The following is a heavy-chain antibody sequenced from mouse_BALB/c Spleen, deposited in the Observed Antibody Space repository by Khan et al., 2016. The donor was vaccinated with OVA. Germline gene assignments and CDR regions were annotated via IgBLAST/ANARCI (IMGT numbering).Heavy chain of an antibody. CDR1: GYTFTSYV. D-gene: IGHD2-1*01. Sequence: VQLQQSGPELVKPGASVKMSCKASGYTFTSYVMHWVKQKPGQGLEWIGYIYPNNDGPEYNEKFKGKATLTSDKSSSTAYMELSSLTSEDSAVYYCARGGYYGKGFAYWGQGTLVTVSA. V-gene: IGHV1S136*01. CDR2: IYPNNDGP. J-gene: IGHJ3*01. CDR3: ARGGYYGKGFAY.